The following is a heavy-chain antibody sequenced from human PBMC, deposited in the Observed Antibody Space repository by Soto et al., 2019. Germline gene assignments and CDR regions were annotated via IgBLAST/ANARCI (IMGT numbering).Heavy chain of an antibody. CDR1: GYTFTSYA. Sequence: QVQLVQSGAEVKKPGASVKVSCKASGYTFTSYAMHWVRQAPGQRLEWMGWINAGNGNTKYSQKFQGRVTITRDTSASTADMELSSLRSEDTAVYYCARGSRGAFDIWGQGTMVTVSS. V-gene: IGHV1-3*01. D-gene: IGHD2-15*01. CDR3: ARGSRGAFDI. CDR2: INAGNGNT. J-gene: IGHJ3*02.